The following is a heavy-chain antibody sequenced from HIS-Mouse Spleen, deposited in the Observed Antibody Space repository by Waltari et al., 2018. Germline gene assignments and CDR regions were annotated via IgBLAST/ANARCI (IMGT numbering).Heavy chain of an antibody. CDR3: ARVKT. CDR1: GYSTSSGHY. CDR2: IYHSGST. V-gene: IGHV4-38-2*02. J-gene: IGHJ5*02. Sequence: QVQLQESGPGLVKPSETLSLTCTVPGYSTSSGHYWGWIRQPPGKGLEWIGSIYHSGSTYYNPSLKSRVTISVDTSKNQFSLKLSSVTAADTAVYYCARVKTWGQGTLVTVSS.